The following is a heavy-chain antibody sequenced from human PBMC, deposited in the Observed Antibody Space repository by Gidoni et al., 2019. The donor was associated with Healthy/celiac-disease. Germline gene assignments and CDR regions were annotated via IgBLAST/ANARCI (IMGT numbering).Heavy chain of an antibody. V-gene: IGHV4-31*03. Sequence: QVQLQESGPGLVKPSQTLSLTCTVSGGSISRGGYYWSWIRQHPGKGLELIGYIYYSGSTYYNPSLKSRVTISVDTSKNQFSLKLSSVTAADTAVYYCARAPYYDFWSGPAWFDPWGQGTLVTVSS. J-gene: IGHJ5*02. CDR1: GGSISRGGYY. CDR2: IYYSGST. CDR3: ARAPYYDFWSGPAWFDP. D-gene: IGHD3-3*01.